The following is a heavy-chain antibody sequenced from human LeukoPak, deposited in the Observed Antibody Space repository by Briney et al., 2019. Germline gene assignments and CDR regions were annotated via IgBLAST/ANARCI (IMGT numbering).Heavy chain of an antibody. Sequence: PSETLSLTCAVSGGSISSSNWWSWVRQPPGKGLEWIGEIYHSGSTNYNPSLKSRVTISVDKSKNQFSLKLSSATAADTAVYYCASEGLATWDFWSGVGFDYWGQGTLVTVSS. CDR2: IYHSGST. V-gene: IGHV4-4*02. J-gene: IGHJ4*02. CDR3: ASEGLATWDFWSGVGFDY. CDR1: GGSISSSNW. D-gene: IGHD3-3*01.